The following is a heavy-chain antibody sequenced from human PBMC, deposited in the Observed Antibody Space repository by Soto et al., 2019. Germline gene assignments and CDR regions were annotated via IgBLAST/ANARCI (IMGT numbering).Heavy chain of an antibody. V-gene: IGHV3-30*18. CDR2: ISYDGSNK. CDR1: GFTFSSYG. J-gene: IGHJ4*02. CDR3: AKDIRWLRLFDY. D-gene: IGHD5-12*01. Sequence: QVQLVESGGCVGQPGRSLRPYCAASGFTFSSYGMHWVRQAPGKGLEWVAVISYDGSNKYYADSVKGRFTISRDNSKNTLYLQMNSLRAEDTAVYYCAKDIRWLRLFDYWGQGTLVTVSS.